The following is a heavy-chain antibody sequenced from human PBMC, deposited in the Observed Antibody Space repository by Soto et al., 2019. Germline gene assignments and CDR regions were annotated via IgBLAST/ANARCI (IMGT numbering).Heavy chain of an antibody. CDR1: GYAFTTYG. CDR2: ISAHNGNT. J-gene: IGHJ4*02. D-gene: IGHD1-1*01. CDR3: ARGRYGDY. Sequence: QVHLVQSGAEVKKPGASVKVSCKGSGYAFTTYGITWVRQAPGQGLEWMGWISAHNGNTNYAQKLQGRVTVTRDTSTSTAYMELSSLRSDDTAVDYCARGRYGDYWGQGALVTVSS. V-gene: IGHV1-18*01.